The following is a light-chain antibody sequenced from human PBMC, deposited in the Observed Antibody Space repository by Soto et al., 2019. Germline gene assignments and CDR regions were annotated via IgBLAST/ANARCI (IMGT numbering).Light chain of an antibody. Sequence: QSALTQLASVSGSPGQSITISCTGTSSDVGGYNYVSWYQQHPGKAPKLMIYDVTNRPSGVSNRFSGSKSGNTASLTISGLQAEYEADYYCSSYTRSSTLYVVFGGGTKLTVL. V-gene: IGLV2-14*01. CDR1: SSDVGGYNY. J-gene: IGLJ2*01. CDR2: DVT. CDR3: SSYTRSSTLYVV.